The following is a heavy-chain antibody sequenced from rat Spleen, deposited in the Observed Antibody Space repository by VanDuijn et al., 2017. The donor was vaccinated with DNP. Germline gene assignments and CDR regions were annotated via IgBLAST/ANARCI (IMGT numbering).Heavy chain of an antibody. CDR2: ITNSDGRT. Sequence: EVQLVESGGGLVQPGRSLKLSCAASGFTFSDYYMAWVRQVPGKGLEWVASITNSDGRTFYRDSVQGRFTISRDNAKNTLYLQMNSLRSEDMATYYCVRWDYGIYGFDYWGQGVMVTVSS. CDR1: GFTFSDYY. V-gene: IGHV5-22*01. CDR3: VRWDYGIYGFDY. D-gene: IGHD1-11*01. J-gene: IGHJ2*01.